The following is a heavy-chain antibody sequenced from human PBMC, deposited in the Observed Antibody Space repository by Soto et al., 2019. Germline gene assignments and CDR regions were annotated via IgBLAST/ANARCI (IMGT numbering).Heavy chain of an antibody. D-gene: IGHD1-7*01. CDR1: GGSFTSNNW. CDR3: TSRDPGTSVDY. CDR2: IYRTGST. V-gene: IGHV4-4*02. Sequence: SETLSLTCAVSGGSFTSNNWWTWVRQPPGQGLEWIGEIYRTGSTNYNPSLKSRVTISLDKSENQFSLKVTSLTAADTAVYYCTSRDPGTSVDYWGQGTLVTVSS. J-gene: IGHJ4*02.